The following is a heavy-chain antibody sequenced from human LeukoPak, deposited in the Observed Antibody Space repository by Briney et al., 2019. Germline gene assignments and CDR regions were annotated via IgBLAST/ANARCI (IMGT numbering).Heavy chain of an antibody. J-gene: IGHJ4*02. V-gene: IGHV3-30*02. CDR2: IRYDGSDK. Sequence: PGGSLRLSCAASGFTFSRRGMHWVRQAPDKGLEWVAFIRYDGSDKYYADSVKGRFTISRDNAKNSLYLQMNSLRAEDTAVYYCARDCSSTSCSDYWGQGTLVTVSS. D-gene: IGHD2-2*01. CDR1: GFTFSRRG. CDR3: ARDCSSTSCSDY.